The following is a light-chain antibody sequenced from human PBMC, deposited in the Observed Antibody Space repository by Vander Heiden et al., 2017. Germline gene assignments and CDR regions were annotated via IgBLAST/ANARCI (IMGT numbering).Light chain of an antibody. CDR3: MQALQTPIT. V-gene: IGKV2-28*01. CDR2: LGS. J-gene: IGKJ5*01. Sequence: DIVMTQSPLSLPVTPGEPASISCRSSQSLLQSNGYNYLDWYLQKPGQSPQLRIYLGSNRASGVPDRFSGTGSGTDFTLKISRVEAEDVGVYYCMQALQTPITFGQGTRLEIK. CDR1: QSLLQSNGYNY.